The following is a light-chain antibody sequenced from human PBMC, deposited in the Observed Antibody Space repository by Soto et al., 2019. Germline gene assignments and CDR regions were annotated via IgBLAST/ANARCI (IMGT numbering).Light chain of an antibody. CDR2: GTS. V-gene: IGKV3-20*01. CDR1: QSVHSNY. Sequence: EIVLTQSRGTLSLSPGERATRSCRASQSVHSNYLAWYQQQPGQAPRLLIYGTSARATGIPDRFSGSGSGTDFTLTISRLEPEDFAVYYCQQYGSSYTFGPGTKVEIK. CDR3: QQYGSSYT. J-gene: IGKJ3*01.